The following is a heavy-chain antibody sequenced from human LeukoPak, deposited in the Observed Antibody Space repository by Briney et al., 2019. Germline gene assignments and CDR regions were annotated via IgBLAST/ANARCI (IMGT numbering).Heavy chain of an antibody. CDR1: GFTFSSHS. J-gene: IGHJ4*02. CDR2: ISGSGSNK. D-gene: IGHD6-19*01. V-gene: IGHV3-48*04. Sequence: PGGSLRLSXAASGFTFSSHSMSWVRQAPGKGLEWVSYISGSGSNKYYADSVKGRFTISRDNAKNSLYLQMNSLRVEDTAVYYCATSQSSVAGIVGDWGQGTLVTVSS. CDR3: ATSQSSVAGIVGD.